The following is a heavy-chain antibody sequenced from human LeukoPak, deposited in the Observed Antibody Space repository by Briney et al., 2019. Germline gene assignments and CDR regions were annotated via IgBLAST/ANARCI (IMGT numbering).Heavy chain of an antibody. CDR1: GFSFSDNY. D-gene: IGHD1/OR15-1a*01. CDR2: ISGDGYDI. Sequence: PGGSLRLSCAPSGFSFSDNYMSWIRQAPGKGLQWLSYISGDGYDINYADSVKGRFTLARDNAKHALYLQMNSHGSEDTAIYYCATKAREAPEWGQGTLVTVSS. CDR3: ATKAREAPE. J-gene: IGHJ4*02. V-gene: IGHV3-11*01.